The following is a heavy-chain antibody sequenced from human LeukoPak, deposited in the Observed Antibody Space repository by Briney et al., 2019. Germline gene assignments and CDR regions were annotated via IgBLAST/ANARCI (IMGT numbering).Heavy chain of an antibody. CDR3: ARERAYYDILPRWFDP. CDR1: GGSISSDNYY. Sequence: PSQTLSLTCTVSGGSISSDNYYWSWIRQPAGKGLEWIGRIYTSGSTNYNPSLKSRVTISLDTSKNQFSLKLSSVTAADTAVYYCARERAYYDILPRWFDPWGQGTLVTVSS. V-gene: IGHV4-61*02. J-gene: IGHJ5*02. CDR2: IYTSGST. D-gene: IGHD3-9*01.